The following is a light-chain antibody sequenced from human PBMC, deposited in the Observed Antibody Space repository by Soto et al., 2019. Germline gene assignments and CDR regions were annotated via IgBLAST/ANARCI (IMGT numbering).Light chain of an antibody. J-gene: IGLJ2*01. V-gene: IGLV2-14*01. Sequence: QSALTQPASVSGSPGQSITISCTGTSSDVGGYNYVSWYQQYPGKAPKLMIYDVSERPSRVSHRFSGSKSGNTASLTISGLRAEDEADYYCSSYTTISTVVFGGGTQLTVL. CDR2: DVS. CDR1: SSDVGGYNY. CDR3: SSYTTISTVV.